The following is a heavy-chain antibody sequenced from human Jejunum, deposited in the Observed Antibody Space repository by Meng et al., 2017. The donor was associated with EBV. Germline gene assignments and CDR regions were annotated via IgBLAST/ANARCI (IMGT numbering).Heavy chain of an antibody. CDR2: IYWNDSR. J-gene: IGHJ4*02. V-gene: IGHV2-5*01. CDR1: GSAFGDNGVG. D-gene: IGHD1-26*01. Sequence: SKAPGPPLVQAMRDPRLTGTFSGSAFGDNGVGYACLRQPPGTALGWLAVIYWNDSRLYSPSLRSRLTITKETSKNQVVLIMTNMDPVDTATYYCAHKGSGGYPLDYWGQGTLVTVSS. CDR3: AHKGSGGYPLDY.